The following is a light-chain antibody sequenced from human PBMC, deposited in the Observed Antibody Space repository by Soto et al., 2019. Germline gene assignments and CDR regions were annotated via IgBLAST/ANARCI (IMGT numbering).Light chain of an antibody. CDR3: SSFTRSSTQV. V-gene: IGLV2-14*01. Sequence: QSALTQPASVSGSPGQSITISCTGTSSDVGGYNYVSWYQQHPGKAPKLMIYDVSSRPSGVSHRFSGSKSGNTASLTISGLHAEDEADYYCSSFTRSSTQVFGTGTRSPS. CDR1: SSDVGGYNY. J-gene: IGLJ1*01. CDR2: DVS.